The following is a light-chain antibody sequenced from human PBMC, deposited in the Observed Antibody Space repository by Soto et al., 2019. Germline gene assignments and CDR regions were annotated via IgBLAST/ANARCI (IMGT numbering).Light chain of an antibody. V-gene: IGKV3-11*01. CDR1: QSVTNS. J-gene: IGKJ1*01. CDR2: HAT. CDR3: QQRRT. Sequence: EIVLTQSPATLSLSPGERATLSCRASQSVTNSLAWYQQQPGQAPRLLIYHATNRATGVPARLSGSGSGTDFTLTISSLEPADFAVYYCQQRRTFGQGTKVEIK.